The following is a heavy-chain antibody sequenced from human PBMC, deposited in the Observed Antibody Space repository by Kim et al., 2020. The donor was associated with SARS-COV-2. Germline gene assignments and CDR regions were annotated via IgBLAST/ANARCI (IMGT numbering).Heavy chain of an antibody. D-gene: IGHD3-10*01. CDR2: GRT. V-gene: IGHV4-39*01. Sequence: GRTYYNPSLKRRVTISVDTSKNQFSLKLSSVTAADTAVYYCATGSGSYSYWGQGTLVTVSS. CDR3: ATGSGSYSY. J-gene: IGHJ4*02.